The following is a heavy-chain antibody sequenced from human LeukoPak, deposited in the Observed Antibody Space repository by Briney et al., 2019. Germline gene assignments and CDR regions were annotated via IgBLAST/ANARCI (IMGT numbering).Heavy chain of an antibody. Sequence: SVKVSCKASGGTFSSYAISWVRQAPGQGLEWMGRIIPILGIANYAQKFQGRVTITADKSTSTAYMELNSLRSEDTAVYYCARDSSPSSSWYRIDYWGQGTLVTVSS. V-gene: IGHV1-69*04. CDR2: IIPILGIA. J-gene: IGHJ4*02. D-gene: IGHD6-13*01. CDR1: GGTFSSYA. CDR3: ARDSSPSSSWYRIDY.